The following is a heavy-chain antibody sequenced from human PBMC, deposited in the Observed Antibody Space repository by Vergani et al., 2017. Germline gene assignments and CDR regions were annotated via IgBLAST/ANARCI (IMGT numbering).Heavy chain of an antibody. D-gene: IGHD5-12*01. Sequence: QVQLQESGPGLVKPSETLSLTCTVSGGSISSYYWSWIRQPPGKGLEWIGYIYTSGSTNYNPSLKSRVTISVDTSKNQFSLKLSSVTAADTAVYYCARDPVKDGGYDAMDIRFDYWGQGTLVTVSS. V-gene: IGHV4-4*09. CDR2: IYTSGST. CDR3: ARDPVKDGGYDAMDIRFDY. J-gene: IGHJ4*02. CDR1: GGSISSYY.